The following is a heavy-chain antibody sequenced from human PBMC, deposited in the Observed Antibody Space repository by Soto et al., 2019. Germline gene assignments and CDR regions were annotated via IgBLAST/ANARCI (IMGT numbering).Heavy chain of an antibody. D-gene: IGHD6-6*01. Sequence: PSETLSLTSTVSGGSISSYYGSWIRQPPGKGLEWIGYIYYSGSTNYNPSLKSRVTISVDTSKNQFSLKLSSVTAADTAVYYCARGGSSSSYYYYGMDVWGQGTTVTVSS. CDR3: ARGGSSSSYYYYGMDV. J-gene: IGHJ6*02. CDR1: GGSISSYY. V-gene: IGHV4-59*01. CDR2: IYYSGST.